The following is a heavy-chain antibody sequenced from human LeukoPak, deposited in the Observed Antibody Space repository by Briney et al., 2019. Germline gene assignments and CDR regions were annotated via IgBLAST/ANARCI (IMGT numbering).Heavy chain of an antibody. V-gene: IGHV1-2*02. CDR3: ARLPDYYGSGSPFRYYYYMDV. J-gene: IGHJ6*03. Sequence: GASVKVSCKASGYTFTGYFVHWVRQAPGQGLEWMGWINPNSGGTNYAQKFQGRVTMTRDTSISTAYMELRSLRSDDTAVYYCARLPDYYGSGSPFRYYYYMDVWGKGTTVTVSS. CDR1: GYTFTGYF. D-gene: IGHD3-10*01. CDR2: INPNSGGT.